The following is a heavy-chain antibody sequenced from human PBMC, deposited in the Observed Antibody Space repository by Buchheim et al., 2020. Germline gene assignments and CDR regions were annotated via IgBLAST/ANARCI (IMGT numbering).Heavy chain of an antibody. D-gene: IGHD5-12*01. J-gene: IGHJ4*02. CDR3: AREYSGYDLTYDY. Sequence: EVQLVESGGGLVQPGGSLRLSCAASGFTFSSYEMNWVRQAPGKGLEWVSCISSSGHTIYYADSVKGRFTISRDTATNSLFLQMNSLRAEDTAVYYCAREYSGYDLTYDYWGQGTL. CDR2: ISSSGHTI. CDR1: GFTFSSYE. V-gene: IGHV3-48*03.